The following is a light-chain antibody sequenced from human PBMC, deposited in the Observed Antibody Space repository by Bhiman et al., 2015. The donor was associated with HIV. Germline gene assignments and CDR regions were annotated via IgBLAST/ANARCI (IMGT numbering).Light chain of an antibody. Sequence: QSALTQPASVSGSPGQSITISCTGTSSDVGSYNLVSWYQQYPGRAPKLMIYDVSNRPSGVSNRFSGSKSGNTASLTISGLQAEDEADYYCSSLTSSLTYVFGTGTNVTVL. CDR2: DVS. CDR1: SSDVGSYNL. V-gene: IGLV2-14*02. J-gene: IGLJ1*01. CDR3: SSLTSSLTYV.